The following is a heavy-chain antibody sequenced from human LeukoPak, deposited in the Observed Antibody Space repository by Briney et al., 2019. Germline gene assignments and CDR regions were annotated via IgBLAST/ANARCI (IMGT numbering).Heavy chain of an antibody. D-gene: IGHD3-3*01. CDR3: AKSDFWSGYYTGGYY. CDR2: IKQDGSEK. V-gene: IGHV3-7*03. J-gene: IGHJ4*02. Sequence: PGGSLRLSCAASEFTFSSYWMSWVRQAPGKGLEWVANIKQDGSEKNYVDSVKGRFTISRDNAKNSLYLQMNSLRAGDTAVYYCAKSDFWSGYYTGGYYWGQGTLVTVSS. CDR1: EFTFSSYW.